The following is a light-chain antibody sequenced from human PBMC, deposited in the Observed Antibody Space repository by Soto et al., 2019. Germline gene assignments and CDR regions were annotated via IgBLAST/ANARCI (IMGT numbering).Light chain of an antibody. CDR2: EGS. Sequence: QSALTQPASVSGSPGQSITISCTGTSSDVGSYNLVSWYQQHPGKAPKLMIYEGSKRPSGVSNRFSGSKSGNTASLTISGLQAEDGADYYCCSYAGSSTGVVFGGGTKLTV. V-gene: IGLV2-23*01. CDR3: CSYAGSSTGVV. CDR1: SSDVGSYNL. J-gene: IGLJ2*01.